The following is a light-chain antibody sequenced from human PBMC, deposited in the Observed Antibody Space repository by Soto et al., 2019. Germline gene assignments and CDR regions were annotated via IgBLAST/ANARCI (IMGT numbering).Light chain of an antibody. V-gene: IGLV2-18*02. CDR1: SSDVGSNNR. Sequence: QSALTQPPSVSGSPGQSVAISCTGTSSDVGSNNRVSWYQQPPGSAPKLIIYDVSNRPSGIPDRFSGSRSANTASLTISGLQTEDEADYYCSSYTTSNPYVFGTGTKVTVL. CDR3: SSYTTSNPYV. CDR2: DVS. J-gene: IGLJ1*01.